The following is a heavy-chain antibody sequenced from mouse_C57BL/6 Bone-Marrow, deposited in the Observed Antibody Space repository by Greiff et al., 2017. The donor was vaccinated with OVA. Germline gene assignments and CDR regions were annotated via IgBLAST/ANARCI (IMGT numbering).Heavy chain of an antibody. CDR1: GYTFTSYW. J-gene: IGHJ4*01. V-gene: IGHV1-52*01. CDR3: ARYYRRAMDY. CDR2: IDPSDSET. D-gene: IGHD2-14*01. Sequence: QVQLQQPAAELVRPGSSVKLSCKASGYTFTSYWMHWVKQRPIQGLEWIGNIDPSDSETHYNQKFKDKATLTVDKSSSTAYMQLSSLTSEDSAVYYCARYYRRAMDYWGQGTSVTVSS.